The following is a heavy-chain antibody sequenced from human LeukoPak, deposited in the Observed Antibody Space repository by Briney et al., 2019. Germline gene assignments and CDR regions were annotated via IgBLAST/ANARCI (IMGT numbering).Heavy chain of an antibody. D-gene: IGHD3-22*01. CDR1: GGSISSHY. CDR2: IYYSGST. V-gene: IGHV4-59*11. CDR3: ARATARRYYDSSGLLDY. Sequence: SETLSLTCTVSGGSISSHYWSWIRQPPGKGLEWIGYIYYSGSTSYNPSLKCRVTISVDTSKNQFSLKLSSVTAADTAVYYCARATARRYYDSSGLLDYWGQGTLVTVSS. J-gene: IGHJ4*02.